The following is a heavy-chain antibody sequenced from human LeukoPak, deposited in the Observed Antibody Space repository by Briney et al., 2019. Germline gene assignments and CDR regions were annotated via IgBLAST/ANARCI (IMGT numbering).Heavy chain of an antibody. D-gene: IGHD3-16*01. CDR1: GFTVSSNY. J-gene: IGHJ3*02. CDR3: ATAFGFDAFDI. Sequence: GGSLRLSCAASGFTVSSNYMSWVRQAPGKGLEWVSVIYSGGSTYYAESVKGRFTIPRDNSKNTLYLQMNSLRAEDTAVYYCATAFGFDAFDIWGQGTMVTVSS. CDR2: IYSGGST. V-gene: IGHV3-53*01.